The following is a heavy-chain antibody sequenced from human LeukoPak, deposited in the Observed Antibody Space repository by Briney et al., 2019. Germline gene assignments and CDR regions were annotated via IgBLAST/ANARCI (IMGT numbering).Heavy chain of an antibody. CDR3: ASETKRGYSYGSPTDAFDI. CDR2: ISTSSSYI. V-gene: IGHV3-21*01. D-gene: IGHD5-18*01. J-gene: IGHJ3*02. CDR1: GFTFRRYG. Sequence: GGTLRLSCAASGFTFRRYGMSWVRQAPGKGLEWVSSISTSSSYIYYADSVKGRFTISRHNAKNSLYLQMNSLRAEDTAVYYCASETKRGYSYGSPTDAFDIWGQGTMVTVSS.